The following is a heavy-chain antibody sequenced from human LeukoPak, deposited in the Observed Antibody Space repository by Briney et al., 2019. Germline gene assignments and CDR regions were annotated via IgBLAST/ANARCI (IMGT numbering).Heavy chain of an antibody. D-gene: IGHD3-3*01. CDR3: ASLGVPPYYDFWSGPFDP. CDR2: IYHSGST. V-gene: IGHV4-4*02. CDR1: GDSISSSNW. Sequence: SGTLSLTCAVSGDSISSSNWWSWVRQPPGKGLEWIGEIYHSGSTNYNPSLKSRVTISVDTSKNQFSLKLSSVTAADTAVYYCASLGVPPYYDFWSGPFDPWGQGTLVTVSS. J-gene: IGHJ5*02.